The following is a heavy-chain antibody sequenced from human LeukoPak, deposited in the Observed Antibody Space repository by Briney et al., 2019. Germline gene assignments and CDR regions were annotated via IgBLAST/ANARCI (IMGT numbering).Heavy chain of an antibody. V-gene: IGHV3-33*01. J-gene: IGHJ5*02. CDR3: ARDKNYDILTGYSPP. Sequence: GRSLRLSCAASGSTFSSYGMHWVRQAPGKGLEWVAVMWYDGSNKYYADSVKGRFTISRDNSKNTLYLQMNSLRAEDTAVYYCARDKNYDILTGYSPPWGQGTLVTVSS. CDR1: GSTFSSYG. CDR2: MWYDGSNK. D-gene: IGHD3-9*01.